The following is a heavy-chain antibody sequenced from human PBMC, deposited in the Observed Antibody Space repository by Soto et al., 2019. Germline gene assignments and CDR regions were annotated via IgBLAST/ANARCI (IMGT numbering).Heavy chain of an antibody. D-gene: IGHD2-21*02. J-gene: IGHJ4*02. CDR3: ARLYCGGDCPDY. V-gene: IGHV1-69*06. CDR2: IIPIFGTA. Sequence: SVKVSCKASRGTFSSYAISWVRQAPGQGLEWMGGIIPIFGTANYAQKFQGRVTITADKSTSTAYMELSSLRSEDTAVYYCARLYCGGDCPDYWGQGTLVTVSS. CDR1: RGTFSSYA.